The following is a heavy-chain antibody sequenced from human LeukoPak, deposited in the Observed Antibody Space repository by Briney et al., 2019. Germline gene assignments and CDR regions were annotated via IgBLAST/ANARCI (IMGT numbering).Heavy chain of an antibody. J-gene: IGHJ5*02. CDR1: GFTFSTYW. Sequence: GGSLRLSCTGSGFTFSTYWMTWIRQAPGKGLEWVANIKQDGSEEYYVDSVKGRFTISRDNAKNSLYLQMNSLRAEDTAVYYCARHLYTMLRGVITSWFDPWGQGTLVTVSS. D-gene: IGHD3-10*01. V-gene: IGHV3-7*01. CDR3: ARHLYTMLRGVITSWFDP. CDR2: IKQDGSEE.